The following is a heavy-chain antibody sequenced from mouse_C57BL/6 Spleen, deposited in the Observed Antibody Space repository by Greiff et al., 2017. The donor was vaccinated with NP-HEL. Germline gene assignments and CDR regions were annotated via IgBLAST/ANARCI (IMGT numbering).Heavy chain of an antibody. D-gene: IGHD1-1*01. J-gene: IGHJ1*03. CDR1: GYTFTSYW. CDR2: IHPNSGST. CDR3: AIDRLLTTVVAHWYFDV. V-gene: IGHV1-64*01. Sequence: QVQLQQPGAELVKPGASVKLSCKASGYTFTSYWMHWVKQRPGQGLEWIGMIHPNSGSTNYNEKFKSKATMPVDKSSSTRYMQLSSLTSEDSAVYYCAIDRLLTTVVAHWYFDVWGTGTTVTVSS.